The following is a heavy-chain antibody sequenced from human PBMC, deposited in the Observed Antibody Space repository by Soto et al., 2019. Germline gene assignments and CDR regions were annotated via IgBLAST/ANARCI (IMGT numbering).Heavy chain of an antibody. CDR2: IYYSGST. V-gene: IGHV4-30-4*01. CDR1: GGPISSGDYY. D-gene: IGHD3-10*01. CDR3: ARGRRDVYGMDV. J-gene: IGHJ6*02. Sequence: SETLSLTCTVSGGPISSGDYYWSWIRQPPGKGLEWIGYIYYSGSTYYNPSLKSRVTISVDTSKNQFSLKLSSVTAADTAVYYCARGRRDVYGMDVWGQGTTVTVS.